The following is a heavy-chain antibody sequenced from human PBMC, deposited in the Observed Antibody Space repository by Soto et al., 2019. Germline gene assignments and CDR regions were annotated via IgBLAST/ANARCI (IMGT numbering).Heavy chain of an antibody. V-gene: IGHV3-30*18. CDR2: ISYDGSNK. J-gene: IGHJ4*02. Sequence: QVQLVESGGGVVQPGRSLRLSCAASGFTFSSYGMHWVRQAPGTGLEWVAVISYDGSNKYYADSVNGRFTISRDNSKNTLYLQMNSLRAEDTAVYYCAKPRGRGVVSIYYFDYWGQGTLVTVSS. CDR3: AKPRGRGVVSIYYFDY. CDR1: GFTFSSYG. D-gene: IGHD3-16*01.